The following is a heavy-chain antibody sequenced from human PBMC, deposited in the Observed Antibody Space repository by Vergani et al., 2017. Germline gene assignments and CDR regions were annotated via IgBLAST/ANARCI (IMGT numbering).Heavy chain of an antibody. V-gene: IGHV5-10-1*01. CDR2: IDPSDSYT. CDR3: ARCVSSGWVDYYYGMDV. J-gene: IGHJ6*02. CDR1: GYSFTSYW. D-gene: IGHD6-19*01. Sequence: EVQLVQSGAEVKKPGESLRISCKGSGYSFTSYWISWVRQMPGKGLEWMGRIDPSDSYTNYSPSFQGHVTISADKSISTAYLQWSSLKASDTAMYYCARCVSSGWVDYYYGMDVWGQGTTVTVSS.